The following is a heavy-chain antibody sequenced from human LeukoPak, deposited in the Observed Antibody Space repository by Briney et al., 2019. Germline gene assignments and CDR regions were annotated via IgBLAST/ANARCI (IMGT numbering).Heavy chain of an antibody. CDR2: ISYSGTT. CDR3: ARVGVRFCSGGSCYLSHFDY. V-gene: IGHV4-31*03. Sequence: SETLSLTCTVSGGSISSGGYYWSWIRQHPGKGLEWIGHISYSGTTYFNPSLKSRITISVDTSKNQFSLKLSAVTAADTAVYYCARVGVRFCSGGSCYLSHFDYWGQGTLVTVSS. J-gene: IGHJ4*02. D-gene: IGHD2-15*01. CDR1: GGSISSGGYY.